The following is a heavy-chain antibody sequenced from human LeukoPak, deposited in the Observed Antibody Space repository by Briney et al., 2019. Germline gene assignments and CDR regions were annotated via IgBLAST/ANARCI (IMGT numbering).Heavy chain of an antibody. V-gene: IGHV3-23*01. CDR3: ANVRDGYNYWDY. J-gene: IGHJ4*02. Sequence: GGSLRLSCAASGFPFSSFAMTWVRQAPGKGLEWVSTISGSGGHTCYADSVKGRFTISRDNSKNTLYLQMNSLRTEDTAVYYCANVRDGYNYWDYWGQGTLVTVSS. D-gene: IGHD5-24*01. CDR2: ISGSGGHT. CDR1: GFPFSSFA.